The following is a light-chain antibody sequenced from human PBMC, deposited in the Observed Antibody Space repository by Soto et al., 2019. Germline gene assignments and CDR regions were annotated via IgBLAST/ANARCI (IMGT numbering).Light chain of an antibody. V-gene: IGKV2-28*01. CDR1: QSLLHSNGYNY. J-gene: IGKJ2*01. CDR2: LGS. Sequence: DVVMTQSPLSLPVTPGEPASISCRSSQSLLHSNGYNYLDWYLQKPGQSPQLLIYLGSNRASGVPDRFSGSGSGTDFTLTISRVEAEDVGVYYCMQALHAPYTFGLGTKLEIK. CDR3: MQALHAPYT.